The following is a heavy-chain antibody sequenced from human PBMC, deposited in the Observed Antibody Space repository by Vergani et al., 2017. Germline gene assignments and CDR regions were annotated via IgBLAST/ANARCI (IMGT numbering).Heavy chain of an antibody. Sequence: QVQLVESGGGVVQPGGSLRLSCAASGFTFTNYGMHWVRQAPGKGLEWVAVIWYDGSNKYYADSVKGRFTISRDNSKNTLYLQMNSLRAEDTAVYYCARDLFVKGGYVFDYWGQGTLVTVSS. D-gene: IGHD5-12*01. CDR2: IWYDGSNK. CDR3: ARDLFVKGGYVFDY. V-gene: IGHV3-33*01. CDR1: GFTFTNYG. J-gene: IGHJ4*02.